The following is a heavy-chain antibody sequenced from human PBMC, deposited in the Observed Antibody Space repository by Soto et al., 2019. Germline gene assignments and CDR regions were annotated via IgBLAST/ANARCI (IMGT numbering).Heavy chain of an antibody. CDR3: ARGNEYCSSTSCYIEVGMDV. D-gene: IGHD2-2*01. Sequence: QVQLVQSGAEVKKPGSSVKVSCKASGGSFTKYALSGVRQAPGQGLEWRGGIITLLGTANYAQKFQGRVTITAAESTSTAYMELRILRSEDTAVYYCARGNEYCSSTSCYIEVGMDVLGQGTTVTVSS. CDR1: GGSFTKYA. V-gene: IGHV1-69*01. J-gene: IGHJ6*02. CDR2: IITLLGTA.